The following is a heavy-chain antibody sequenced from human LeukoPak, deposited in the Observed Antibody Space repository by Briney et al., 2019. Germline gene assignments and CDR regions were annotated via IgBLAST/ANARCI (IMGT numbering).Heavy chain of an antibody. V-gene: IGHV4-61*02. CDR2: IYTSGST. CDR1: GGSISSGSYY. J-gene: IGHJ5*02. Sequence: SQTLSLTCTVSGGSISSGSYYWSWIRQPAGKGLEWIGRIYTSGSTNYNPSLKSRVTISVDTSKNQFSLKLSSVTAADTAVYYCARDGGITIWTSWFDPWGQGTLVTVSS. D-gene: IGHD3-3*01. CDR3: ARDGGITIWTSWFDP.